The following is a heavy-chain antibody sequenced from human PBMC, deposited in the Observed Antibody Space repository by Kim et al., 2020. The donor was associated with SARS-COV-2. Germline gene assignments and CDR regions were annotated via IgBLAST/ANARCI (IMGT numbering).Heavy chain of an antibody. CDR2: INPSGGST. V-gene: IGHV1-46*01. Sequence: ASVKVSCKASGYTFTSYYMHWVRQAPGQGLEWMGIINPSGGSTSYAQKFQGRVTMTRDTSTSTVYMELSSLRSEDTAVYYCARGYCSGGSCRYYFDYWGQGTLVTVSS. D-gene: IGHD2-15*01. CDR1: GYTFTSYY. J-gene: IGHJ4*02. CDR3: ARGYCSGGSCRYYFDY.